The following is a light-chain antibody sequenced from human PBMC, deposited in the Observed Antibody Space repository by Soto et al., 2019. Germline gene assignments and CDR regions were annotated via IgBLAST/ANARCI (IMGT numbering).Light chain of an antibody. CDR1: SSDVGSYNY. CDR2: EVR. V-gene: IGLV2-14*01. Sequence: QSALTQPASVSGSPGRSITISCTGTSSDVGSYNYVSWYQQHPGKAPKLMIYEVRDRPSGISSRFSGSKSGNTASLTISGLQTEDEADYYCSSYTSSSILFGTGTKVTVL. CDR3: SSYTSSSIL. J-gene: IGLJ1*01.